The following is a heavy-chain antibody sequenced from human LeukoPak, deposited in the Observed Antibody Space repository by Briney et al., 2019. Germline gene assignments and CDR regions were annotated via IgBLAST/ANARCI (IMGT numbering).Heavy chain of an antibody. CDR2: INPNSGDT. Sequence: GASVKVSCKASGYTFTGYYMHWVRQAPGQGLEWMGWINPNSGDTNYAQKFQGRVTMTRDTSISTAYMELSRLRSDDTAVYYCARDGLSYTNPNNWFDPWGQGTLVTVSS. J-gene: IGHJ5*02. CDR1: GYTFTGYY. D-gene: IGHD2-2*02. V-gene: IGHV1-2*02. CDR3: ARDGLSYTNPNNWFDP.